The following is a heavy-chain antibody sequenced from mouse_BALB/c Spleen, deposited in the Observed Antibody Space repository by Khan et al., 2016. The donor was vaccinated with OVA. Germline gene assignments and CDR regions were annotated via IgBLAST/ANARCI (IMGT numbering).Heavy chain of an antibody. CDR2: ISYSGNT. CDR3: ARVYGGDFDY. Sequence: EVQLVETVPGLVKPSQSLSLTCTVTGYSITSDYAWNWIRQFPGNKLEWMGFISYSGNTNYNPSLKSRASITRDTSKNQFFLHLNSVTTEDTATYYCARVYGGDFDYWGQGTTLTVSS. J-gene: IGHJ2*01. CDR1: GYSITSDYA. D-gene: IGHD1-1*01. V-gene: IGHV3-2*02.